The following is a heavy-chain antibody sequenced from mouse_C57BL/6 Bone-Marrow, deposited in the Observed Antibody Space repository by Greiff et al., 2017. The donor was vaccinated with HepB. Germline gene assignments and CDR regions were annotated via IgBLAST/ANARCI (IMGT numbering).Heavy chain of an antibody. CDR2: IHPNSGST. CDR1: GYTFTSYW. CDR3: ARRGATVVAYYAMDY. V-gene: IGHV1-64*01. J-gene: IGHJ4*01. D-gene: IGHD1-1*01. Sequence: QVQLQQPGAELVKPGASVKLSCKASGYTFTSYWMHWVKQRPGQGLEWIGMIHPNSGSTNYNEKFKSKATLTVDKSSSTAYMQLSSLTSEDSAVYYCARRGATVVAYYAMDYWGQGTSVTVSS.